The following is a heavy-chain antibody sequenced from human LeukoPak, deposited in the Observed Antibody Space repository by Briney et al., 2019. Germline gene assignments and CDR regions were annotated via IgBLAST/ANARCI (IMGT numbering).Heavy chain of an antibody. J-gene: IGHJ2*01. CDR3: ARVHWYFDF. V-gene: IGHV3-7*04. Sequence: PGGSLRLSCAASGFTFSSYWMSWVRQAPGKGLEWVAHIKEDGSDKNYVDSVKGRFTISRDNAKNSLYLQMDSLRVEDTAVYYCARVHWYFDFWGRGTLVTVPS. CDR2: IKEDGSDK. CDR1: GFTFSSYW.